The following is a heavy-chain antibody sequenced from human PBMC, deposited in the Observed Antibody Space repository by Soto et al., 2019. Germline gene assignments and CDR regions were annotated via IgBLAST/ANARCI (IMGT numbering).Heavy chain of an antibody. V-gene: IGHV3-11*01. Sequence: GRSLRLCWAASGGSFSDLYMTWIRQAPGQGLEWVSYISSRSGTIFYADSVKGRFTLSRDNSKNSMYLQMNSLRAEDTAVYYCAREVDRALVGSPHYFDYWGQGTLVTVSS. CDR2: ISSRSGTI. CDR3: AREVDRALVGSPHYFDY. D-gene: IGHD5-18*01. CDR1: GGSFSDLY. J-gene: IGHJ4*01.